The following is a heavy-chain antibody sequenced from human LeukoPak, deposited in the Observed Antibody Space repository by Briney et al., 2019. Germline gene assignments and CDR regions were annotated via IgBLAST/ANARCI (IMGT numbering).Heavy chain of an antibody. CDR2: IYTSGST. J-gene: IGHJ4*02. D-gene: IGHD3-16*01. CDR3: AREEYDYVWGTPREVDY. Sequence: SETLSLTCTVSGGSISSYYWSWIRQPAGKGLEWIGRIYTSGSTNYNPSLKSRVTMSVDTSKNQFSLKLSSVTAADAAVYYCAREEYDYVWGTPREVDYWGQGTLVTVSS. CDR1: GGSISSYY. V-gene: IGHV4-4*07.